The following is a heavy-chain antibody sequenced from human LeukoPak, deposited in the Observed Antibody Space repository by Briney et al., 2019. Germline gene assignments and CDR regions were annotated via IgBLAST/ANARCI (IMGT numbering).Heavy chain of an antibody. CDR1: GYTLTGHY. D-gene: IGHD2-15*01. CDR2: INPHSGGT. V-gene: IGHV1-2*02. J-gene: IGHJ4*02. Sequence: ASVKVSCKASGYTLTGHYMHWVRQAPGQGLEWMGWINPHSGGTNYAQKFQGRVTMTRDTSISTAYMELSRLTSDDTAVYYCARAVGSTNSLYDYWGQGTLVTVSS. CDR3: ARAVGSTNSLYDY.